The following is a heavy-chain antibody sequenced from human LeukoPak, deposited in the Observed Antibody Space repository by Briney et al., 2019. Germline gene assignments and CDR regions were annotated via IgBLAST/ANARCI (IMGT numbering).Heavy chain of an antibody. D-gene: IGHD6-13*01. J-gene: IGHJ4*02. CDR2: INPSGGST. CDR3: AREAAGNAFDY. CDR1: GYTFTSYY. V-gene: IGHV1-46*01. Sequence: ASVKVSCKASGYTFTSYYMHWVRQAPGQGLEWMGIINPSGGSTSYAQKFQGRVTMTRDMSTSTVYMELSSLRSEDTAVYYCAREAAGNAFDYWGQGTLVTVSS.